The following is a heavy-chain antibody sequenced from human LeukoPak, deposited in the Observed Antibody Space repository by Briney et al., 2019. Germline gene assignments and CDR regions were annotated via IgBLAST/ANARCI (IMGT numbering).Heavy chain of an antibody. D-gene: IGHD4-23*01. CDR2: MFFTEDT. CDR1: LGSISSHY. V-gene: IGHV4-59*11. J-gene: IGHJ4*02. Sequence: SETLSLTCTVSLGSISSHYWAWLRQPPRKGLGWIGWMFFTEDTNYTPSLKSRVTISVDHSKNQFSLKLTSVTAADTAVYYCAKEGNDYGANSIDYWGRGTLVTVSS. CDR3: AKEGNDYGANSIDY.